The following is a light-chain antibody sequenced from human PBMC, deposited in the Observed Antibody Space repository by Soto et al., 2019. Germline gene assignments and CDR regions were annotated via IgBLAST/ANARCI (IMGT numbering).Light chain of an antibody. CDR1: QNVNKW. CDR2: DAS. J-gene: IGKJ1*01. Sequence: DIQMTQSPSTLSASVGDRVTITCRASQNVNKWVAWYQQKPGKAPKFLIYDASILESGVPSRFSGSGSGTEFTLSISSLQPDDFATYYCQRYNSNSRTFGQGNRV. V-gene: IGKV1-5*01. CDR3: QRYNSNSRT.